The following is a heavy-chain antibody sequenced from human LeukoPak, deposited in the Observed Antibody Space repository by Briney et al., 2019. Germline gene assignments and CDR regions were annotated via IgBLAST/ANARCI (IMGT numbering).Heavy chain of an antibody. CDR3: AKDISYDILTGYPDY. Sequence: GGSPRLSCAASGFTFDDYAMHWVRQAPGKGLEWVSGISWNSGSIGYADSVKGRFTISRDNAKNSLYLQMNSLRAEDTALYYCAKDISYDILTGYPDYWGQGTLVTVSS. CDR2: ISWNSGSI. D-gene: IGHD3-9*01. CDR1: GFTFDDYA. J-gene: IGHJ4*02. V-gene: IGHV3-9*01.